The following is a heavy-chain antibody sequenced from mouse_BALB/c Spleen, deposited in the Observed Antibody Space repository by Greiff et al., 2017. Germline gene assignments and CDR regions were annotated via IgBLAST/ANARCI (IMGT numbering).Heavy chain of an antibody. CDR3: ARLGGNPFAY. CDR1: GFNIKDYY. V-gene: IGHV14-1*02. Sequence: VQLQQSGAELVRPGALVKLSCKASGFNIKDYYMHWVKQRPEQGLEWIGWIDPENGNTIYDPKFQGKASITADTSSNTAYLQLSSLTSEDTAVYYCARLGGNPFAYWGQGTLVTVSA. D-gene: IGHD2-1*01. J-gene: IGHJ3*01. CDR2: IDPENGNT.